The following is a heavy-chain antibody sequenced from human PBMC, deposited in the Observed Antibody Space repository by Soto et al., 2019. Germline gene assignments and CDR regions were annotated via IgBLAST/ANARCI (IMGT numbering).Heavy chain of an antibody. Sequence: ASVKVSCKASGGTFSSYAISWVRQAPGQGLEWVGGIIPIFGTANYAQKFQGRVTITADESTSTAYMELSSLRSEDTAVYYCARDSGELGSSSSLLSYYGMDVWGQGTTVTVSS. J-gene: IGHJ6*02. D-gene: IGHD6-6*01. CDR2: IIPIFGTA. CDR1: GGTFSSYA. CDR3: ARDSGELGSSSSLLSYYGMDV. V-gene: IGHV1-69*13.